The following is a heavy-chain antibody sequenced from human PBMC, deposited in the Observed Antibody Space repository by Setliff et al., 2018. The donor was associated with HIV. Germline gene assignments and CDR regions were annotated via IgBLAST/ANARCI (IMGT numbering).Heavy chain of an antibody. CDR2: INSDGSSI. CDR3: ARHSDWYGNDAFDI. Sequence: PGGSLRLSCAASGFIFSNYGMHWVRQAPGKGLVWVSRINSDGSSISYADSVKGRFTISRDNAKNTLYLQMNSLRGEATAVYYCARHSDWYGNDAFDIWGQGTRVTVSS. CDR1: GFIFSNYG. D-gene: IGHD6-19*01. V-gene: IGHV3-74*01. J-gene: IGHJ3*02.